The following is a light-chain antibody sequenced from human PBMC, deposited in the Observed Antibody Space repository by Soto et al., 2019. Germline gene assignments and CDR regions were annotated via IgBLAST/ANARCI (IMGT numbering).Light chain of an antibody. Sequence: QSALTQPASVSGSPGQSITISCTGTNSDIGYYNFVSWYQQHPGKAPKLMIYDVSNRPSGVSNRFSGSKSGNAASLTISGLQAEDEADYYCSSYTSITNGVVFGGGTKLTVL. V-gene: IGLV2-14*01. J-gene: IGLJ2*01. CDR3: SSYTSITNGVV. CDR2: DVS. CDR1: NSDIGYYNF.